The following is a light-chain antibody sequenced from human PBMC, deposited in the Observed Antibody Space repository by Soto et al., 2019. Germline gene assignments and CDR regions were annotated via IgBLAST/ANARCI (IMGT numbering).Light chain of an antibody. J-gene: IGKJ1*01. Sequence: DIQMTQSPSTLSASVGDRVTITCRASQNINSWLAWFQQKPGKAPKLLIYKASSLESGVPSRFSGSGSETEFTRTISCLQPDDFATYFCQQYNIYSWTFGQGTKVEI. CDR1: QNINSW. CDR2: KAS. CDR3: QQYNIYSWT. V-gene: IGKV1-5*03.